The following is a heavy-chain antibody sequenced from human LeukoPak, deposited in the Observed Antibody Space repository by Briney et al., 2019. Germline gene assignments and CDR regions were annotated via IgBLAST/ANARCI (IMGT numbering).Heavy chain of an antibody. CDR1: GYTFTSYG. D-gene: IGHD3-22*01. V-gene: IGHV1-18*01. CDR3: ARGLHYYDSSGYYWSY. CDR2: ISAYNGNT. J-gene: IGHJ4*02. Sequence: ASVKLSCNASGYTFTSYGISWVRQAPGPGLEWMGWISAYNGNTNYAQKLQGRVTMTTDTSTSTAYMELRSLRSDDTAVYYCARGLHYYDSSGYYWSYWGQGTLVTVSS.